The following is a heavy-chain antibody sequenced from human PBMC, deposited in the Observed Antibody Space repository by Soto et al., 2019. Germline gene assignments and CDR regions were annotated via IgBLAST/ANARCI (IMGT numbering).Heavy chain of an antibody. CDR1: GFSLSTSGVS. Sequence: QITLKESGPTLVQPTQTLTLTCTFSGFSLSTSGVSVGWIRQPPGKALESLALIYWDDDKRYSPSLKSRLTIHRDTYKNQVVLTVTNLDPVDTPTYSCSHRRGISYYLFDYWGPETLVTVSS. V-gene: IGHV2-5*02. J-gene: IGHJ4*02. CDR3: SHRRGISYYLFDY. D-gene: IGHD3-22*01. CDR2: IYWDDDK.